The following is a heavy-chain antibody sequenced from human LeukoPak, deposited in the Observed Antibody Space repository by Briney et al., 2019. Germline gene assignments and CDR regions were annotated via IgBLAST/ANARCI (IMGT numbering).Heavy chain of an antibody. CDR1: GFTVSSNH. CDR3: AKGASGNSMWYFDY. D-gene: IGHD1-26*01. J-gene: IGHJ4*02. CDR2: ISGSGGGT. V-gene: IGHV3-23*01. Sequence: GGSLRLSCAASGFTVSSNHMTWVRQAPGKGLECVSSISGSGGGTYYADSVKGRFSISRDNSKNTLDLQMNSLRSEDTAVYYCAKGASGNSMWYFDYWGQGTLVTVSS.